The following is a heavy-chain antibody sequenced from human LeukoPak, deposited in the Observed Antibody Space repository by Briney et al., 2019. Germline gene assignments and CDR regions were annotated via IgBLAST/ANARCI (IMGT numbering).Heavy chain of an antibody. CDR3: AKGSSVLRYFDWLFSLVDY. Sequence: GGSLRLSCAASGFTFSSYAMSWVRQAPGKGLEWVSAISGSGGSTYYADSVKGRFTISRDNSKNTLYLQMNSLRAEDAAVYYCAKGSSVLRYFDWLFSLVDYWGQGTLVTVSS. CDR2: ISGSGGST. V-gene: IGHV3-23*01. D-gene: IGHD3-9*01. CDR1: GFTFSSYA. J-gene: IGHJ4*02.